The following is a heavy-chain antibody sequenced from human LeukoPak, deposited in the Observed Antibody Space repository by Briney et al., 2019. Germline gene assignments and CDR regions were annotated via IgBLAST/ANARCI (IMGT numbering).Heavy chain of an antibody. CDR3: ARDRARRTVTTDAFDI. CDR2: ISAYNGNT. CDR1: GGTFSSYA. V-gene: IGHV1-18*01. J-gene: IGHJ3*02. Sequence: ASVKVSCKASGGTFSSYAISWARQAPGQGLEWMGWISAYNGNTNYAQKLQGRVTMTTDTSTSTAYMELRSLRSDDTAVYYCARDRARRTVTTDAFDIWGQGTMVTVSS. D-gene: IGHD4-17*01.